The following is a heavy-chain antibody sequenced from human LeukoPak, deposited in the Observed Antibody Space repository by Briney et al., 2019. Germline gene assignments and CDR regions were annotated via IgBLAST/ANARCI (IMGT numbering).Heavy chain of an antibody. Sequence: PGGSLRLSCAASGFTVSSNYMSWVRQAPGKGLEWVSVIYSGGSTYYTDSVKGRFTISRDNSKNTLYLQMNSLRAEDTAVYYCARDSSGLDAFDIWGQGTMVTVSS. CDR2: IYSGGST. CDR3: ARDSSGLDAFDI. CDR1: GFTVSSNY. J-gene: IGHJ3*02. D-gene: IGHD3-22*01. V-gene: IGHV3-53*01.